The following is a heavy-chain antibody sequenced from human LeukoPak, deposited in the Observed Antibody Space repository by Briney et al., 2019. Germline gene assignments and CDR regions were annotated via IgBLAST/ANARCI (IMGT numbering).Heavy chain of an antibody. J-gene: IGHJ3*02. D-gene: IGHD6-13*01. CDR2: IYPGDSDT. CDR3: ARRHSSSWSGDAFDI. CDR1: GYFFATYW. V-gene: IGHV5-51*01. Sequence: KGGESLKISCEGSGYFFATYWIGWVRQMLGKGLEWMGIIYPGDSDTTYSPSFQGQVTISVDTYISTAYLQWSSLKASDTAIYYCARRHSSSWSGDAFDIWGQGTMVTVSS.